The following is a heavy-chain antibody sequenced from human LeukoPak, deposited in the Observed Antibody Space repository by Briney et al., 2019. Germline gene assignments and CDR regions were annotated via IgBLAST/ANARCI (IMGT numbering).Heavy chain of an antibody. CDR2: ISSSSSYI. CDR3: ARDGAPIVVVPAAIFGYYYYGMDV. Sequence: PGGSLRLSCAASGFTFSSYSMNWVRQAPGMGLEWVSSISSSSSYIYYADSVKGRFTISRDNAKNSLYLQMNSLRAEDTAVYYCARDGAPIVVVPAAIFGYYYYGMDVWGQGTTVTVSS. V-gene: IGHV3-21*01. J-gene: IGHJ6*02. D-gene: IGHD2-2*01. CDR1: GFTFSSYS.